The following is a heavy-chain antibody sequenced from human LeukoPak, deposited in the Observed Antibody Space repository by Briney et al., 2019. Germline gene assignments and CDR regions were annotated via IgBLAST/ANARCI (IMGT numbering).Heavy chain of an antibody. CDR1: GLNFDDYA. CDR3: AKDELWGGNSASKFDY. J-gene: IGHJ4*02. Sequence: GGSLRLSCAASGLNFDDYAMHWVRQAPGKGLEWVSLISGDGGSTYYADSVKGRFTISRDNSKNSLYLQMNSLRTEDTALYYCAKDELWGGNSASKFDYWGQGTLVTVSS. CDR2: ISGDGGST. D-gene: IGHD4-23*01. V-gene: IGHV3-43*02.